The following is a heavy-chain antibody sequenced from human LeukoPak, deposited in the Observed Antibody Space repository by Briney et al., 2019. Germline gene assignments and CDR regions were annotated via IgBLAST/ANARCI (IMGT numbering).Heavy chain of an antibody. CDR1: GGSIRSSH. Sequence: SETLSLTCTVSGGSIRSSHWSWIRQPPGKGREFIGYIYYSGTSNYNPSLKSRLTMSVDTSNNQFYLKLNSVTAADTAVYYCAKAAGYSTIYWFDPWGQGTLVTVSS. CDR2: IYYSGTS. D-gene: IGHD6-13*01. J-gene: IGHJ5*02. V-gene: IGHV4-59*01. CDR3: AKAAGYSTIYWFDP.